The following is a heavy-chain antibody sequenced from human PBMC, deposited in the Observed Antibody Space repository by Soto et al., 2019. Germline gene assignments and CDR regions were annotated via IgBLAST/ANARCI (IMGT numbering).Heavy chain of an antibody. CDR2: INSGGDT. J-gene: IGHJ3*02. V-gene: IGHV3-53*01. CDR1: GFTVSSNY. Sequence: GGSLRLSCAASGFTVSSNYMNWVRQAPGKGLEWVSVINSGGDTYYADSVKGRFTISRDNSKNKLYLQMNSLRDEDTAVYYCARGSPAFDIWGQGTMVTVSS. CDR3: ARGSPAFDI.